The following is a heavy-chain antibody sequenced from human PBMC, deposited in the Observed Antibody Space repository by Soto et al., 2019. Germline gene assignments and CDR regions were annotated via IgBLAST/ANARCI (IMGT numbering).Heavy chain of an antibody. CDR3: AREGSYSAYNFAHGIQLWSFDF. V-gene: IGHV4-4*07. CDR1: GGSLGSYY. Sequence: SETLSLTCTVSGGSLGSYYWSWIRQPPGKGLEWIGRIFSSGSTSFNPSLESRVAMSVDTSKNHFSLNLSSVTAADMAVYYCAREGSYSAYNFAHGIQLWSFDFWGQGALVTVSS. J-gene: IGHJ4*02. CDR2: IFSSGST. D-gene: IGHD5-12*01.